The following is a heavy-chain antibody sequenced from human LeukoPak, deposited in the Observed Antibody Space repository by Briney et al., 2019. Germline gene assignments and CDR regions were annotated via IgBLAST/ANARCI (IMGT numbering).Heavy chain of an antibody. CDR1: GFTFGTFG. Sequence: GGSLRLSCEASGFTFGTFGMVWVRQSPGKGLQWVSGITGSSTWTYYAASVKGRFTVSRDNSQNTLHLQMNSLRADDTAVYYCTRDLVSSGTGYLDLWGRGTLVTVSS. CDR3: TRDLVSSGTGYLDL. J-gene: IGHJ2*01. D-gene: IGHD3-10*01. CDR2: ITGSSTWT. V-gene: IGHV3-23*01.